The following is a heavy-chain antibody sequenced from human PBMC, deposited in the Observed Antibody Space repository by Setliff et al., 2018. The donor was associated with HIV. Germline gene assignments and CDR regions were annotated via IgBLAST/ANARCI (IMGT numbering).Heavy chain of an antibody. V-gene: IGHV3-23*01. J-gene: IGHJ4*02. D-gene: IGHD2-15*01. CDR2: VIRGGHNT. CDR1: GFSFSNYA. CDR3: AKTLVVVASPLDF. Sequence: SCAASGFSFSNYAMSWVRQAPGKGLEWVSSVIRGGHNTFYADSVKGRFTISRDNSKDTLYLQMSGLTAEDTAIYSCAKTLVVVASPLDFWGQGTLVTVSS.